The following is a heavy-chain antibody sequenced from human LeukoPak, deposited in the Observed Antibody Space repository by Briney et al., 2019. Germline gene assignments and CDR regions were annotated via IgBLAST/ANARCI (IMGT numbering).Heavy chain of an antibody. V-gene: IGHV4-39*01. Sequence: SETLSLTCTVSGGSVSSSSYYWGWIRQPPMKGPEWIASIYYSGSTEYNLSLKSRVTISVDTSRNQFSLKLSSVTAADTAVYYCARHQSYGSGTYYAPFDNWGQGILVTVSS. CDR2: IYYSGST. J-gene: IGHJ4*02. D-gene: IGHD3-10*01. CDR3: ARHQSYGSGTYYAPFDN. CDR1: GGSVSSSSYY.